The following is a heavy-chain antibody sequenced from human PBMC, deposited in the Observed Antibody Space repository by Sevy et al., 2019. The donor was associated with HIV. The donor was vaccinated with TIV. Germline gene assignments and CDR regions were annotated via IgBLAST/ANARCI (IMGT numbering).Heavy chain of an antibody. CDR2: INPNSGGT. V-gene: IGHV1-2*02. CDR1: GYTFTGYY. Sequence: ASVKVSCKASGYTFTGYYMHWVRQAPGQGLEWMGWINPNSGGTNYAQKFQGRVTMTRDTSISTAYMELSRLRSDDTAVYYCARDLRRGSYFADYWGQGPLVTVSS. D-gene: IGHD1-26*01. J-gene: IGHJ4*02. CDR3: ARDLRRGSYFADY.